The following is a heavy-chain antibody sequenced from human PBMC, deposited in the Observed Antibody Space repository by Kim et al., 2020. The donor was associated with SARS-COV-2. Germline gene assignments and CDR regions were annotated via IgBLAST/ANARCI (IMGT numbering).Heavy chain of an antibody. CDR3: TRDLEYYYDSSGYLYNWFDP. CDR2: IRSKAYGGTT. CDR1: GFTFGDYA. D-gene: IGHD3-22*01. J-gene: IGHJ5*02. Sequence: GGSLRLSCTASGFTFGDYAMSWVRQAPGKGLEWVGFIRSKAYGGTTEYAASVKGRFTISRDDSKSIAYLQMNSLKTEDTAVYYCTRDLEYYYDSSGYLYNWFDPWGQGTLVTVSS. V-gene: IGHV3-49*04.